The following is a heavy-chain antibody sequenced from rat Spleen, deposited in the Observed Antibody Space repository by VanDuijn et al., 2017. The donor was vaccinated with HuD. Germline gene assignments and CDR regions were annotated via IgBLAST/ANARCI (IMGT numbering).Heavy chain of an antibody. J-gene: IGHJ2*01. V-gene: IGHV2-13*01. CDR1: GFSLSNYG. CDR3: ARADTLAAMGHY. CDR2: IWGNGDA. D-gene: IGHD1-2*01. Sequence: QVQLKESGPGLVQPSQTLSLTCTVSGFSLSNYGVIWVRQPPGKGLEWMGVIWGNGDANYNSALKSRLRISRDTSKSQVFLKMNTLQTEDTAMYFCARADTLAAMGHYWGQGVMATVSS.